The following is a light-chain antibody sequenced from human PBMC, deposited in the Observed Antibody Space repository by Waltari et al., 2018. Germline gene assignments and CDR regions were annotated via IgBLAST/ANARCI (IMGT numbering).Light chain of an antibody. J-gene: IGLJ1*01. CDR2: DVH. Sequence: QSALTQPASVSGSPGQSITISCTGTSGDVVGYNFVSWYQQYPGEAPKLVIYDVHMRPSGALDRFSGSKSGNAASLVISGLQAEDEADYYCSSYTATGLYVFGTGTKVTVL. V-gene: IGLV2-14*03. CDR3: SSYTATGLYV. CDR1: SGDVVGYNF.